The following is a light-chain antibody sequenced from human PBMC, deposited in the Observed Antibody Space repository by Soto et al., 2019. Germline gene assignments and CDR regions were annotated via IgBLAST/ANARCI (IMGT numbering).Light chain of an antibody. Sequence: QAVVTQTPSASASLGASVTLTCTLSSGYSNYKVDWYQQRPGKGPRFVMRVGTGGIVGSKGEGIPDRFSVLGSGLNRYLTIKNLQEEDEGDYHCGADHGSGSNFVWVFGGGTKLTVL. CDR2: VGTGGIVG. V-gene: IGLV9-49*01. CDR3: GADHGSGSNFVWV. CDR1: SGYSNYK. J-gene: IGLJ3*02.